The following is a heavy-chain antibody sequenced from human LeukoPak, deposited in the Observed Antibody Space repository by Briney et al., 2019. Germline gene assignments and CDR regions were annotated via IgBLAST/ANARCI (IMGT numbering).Heavy chain of an antibody. V-gene: IGHV3-33*01. J-gene: IGHJ4*02. CDR1: GFTFSSYG. Sequence: PGGSLRPSCAASGFTFSSYGMHWVRQAPGKGLEWVAVIWYDGSNKYYADFVKGRFTISRDNSKNTLYLQMNSLRAEDTAVYYCARDRGGYDARFDYWGQGTLVTVSS. D-gene: IGHD5-12*01. CDR2: IWYDGSNK. CDR3: ARDRGGYDARFDY.